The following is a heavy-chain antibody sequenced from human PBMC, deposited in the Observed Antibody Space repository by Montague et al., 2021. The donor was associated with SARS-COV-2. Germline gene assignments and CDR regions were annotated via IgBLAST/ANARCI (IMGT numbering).Heavy chain of an antibody. CDR2: IYWDDDG. CDR1: GFSLSTDGMG. J-gene: IGHJ5*02. V-gene: IGHV2-5*02. Sequence: PALVKPTQTLTLTCIFSGFSLSTDGMGAGWIRQPPGRALEWLALIYWDDDGRYSPSLRSRLTITKDTSKNQVVLTMTNMDPVDTATYYCARTWAYGSGRYGHAPWGQGTLVPVSS. D-gene: IGHD3-10*01. CDR3: ARTWAYGSGRYGHAP.